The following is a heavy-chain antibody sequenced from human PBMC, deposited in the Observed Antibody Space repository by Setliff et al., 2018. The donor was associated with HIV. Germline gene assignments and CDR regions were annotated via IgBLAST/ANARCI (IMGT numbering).Heavy chain of an antibody. V-gene: IGHV1-69*10. J-gene: IGHJ6*03. D-gene: IGHD3-3*01. CDR3: ASPFGVVTLNYYYYMDV. CDR1: GGTFSSYA. CDR2: IIPILGIA. Sequence: SVQVSCKASGGTFSSYAISWVRQAPGQGLEWMGGIIPILGIANYAQKFQGRVTITADKSTSTAYMELSSLRSEDTAVYYCASPFGVVTLNYYYYMDVWGKGTTVTVSS.